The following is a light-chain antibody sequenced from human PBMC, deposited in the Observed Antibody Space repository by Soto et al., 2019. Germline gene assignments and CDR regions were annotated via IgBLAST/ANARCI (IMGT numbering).Light chain of an antibody. CDR2: DAV. V-gene: IGKV3-20*01. CDR3: QQYGDSIT. Sequence: VLTQSPGSLSLSPGERATVSCRASQTVTSSYLAWYQQRPGRAPQLLIYDAVKRATGISERISGSESGRDYTLTISRLDPEDSAVYYCQQYGDSITFGGGTKVEIK. J-gene: IGKJ4*01. CDR1: QTVTSSY.